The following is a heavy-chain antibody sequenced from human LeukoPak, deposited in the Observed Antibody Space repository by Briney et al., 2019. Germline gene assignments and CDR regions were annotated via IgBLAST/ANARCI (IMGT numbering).Heavy chain of an antibody. CDR2: IRGKANTCAT. D-gene: IGHD3-16*01. CDR3: TTSAYDYVWAYYFDY. V-gene: IGHV3-73*01. Sequence: GGSLRLSCAASGFTFSGSAIHWVRQASGKGLEWVGRIRGKANTCATLYAASVKGRFTISRDDSKNTAYLQMNSLKTEDTAVYYCTTSAYDYVWAYYFDYWGQGTLVTVSS. J-gene: IGHJ4*02. CDR1: GFTFSGSA.